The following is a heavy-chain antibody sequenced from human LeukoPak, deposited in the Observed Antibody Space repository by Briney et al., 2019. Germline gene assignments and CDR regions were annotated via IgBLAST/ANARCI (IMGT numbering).Heavy chain of an antibody. CDR3: ARLDISTTWYAFDY. CDR1: GYSISSGYH. Sequence: PSETLSLTCSISGYSISSGYHWAWIRQSPGEGLEWIGSFYQSGTYYNPSLKSRVTISVDTSNSHFSLKLRSVTAADTAVYYCARLDISTTWYAFDYWGQGTLVTVSS. CDR2: FYQSGT. D-gene: IGHD5-12*01. V-gene: IGHV4-38-2*01. J-gene: IGHJ4*02.